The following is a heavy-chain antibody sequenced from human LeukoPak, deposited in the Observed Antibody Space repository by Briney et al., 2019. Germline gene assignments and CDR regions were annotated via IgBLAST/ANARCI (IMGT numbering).Heavy chain of an antibody. CDR3: ARDGGGTGRPFDY. V-gene: IGHV4-4*07. D-gene: IGHD1-26*01. Sequence: SETLSLTCTVSGGSISIYYWNWIRQPAGKVLEWIGRIYTSGNTNYNPSLKSRVTMSVDTSNNHLSLNLSSVTAADTAVYYCARDGGGTGRPFDYWGQGTLVTVSS. CDR1: GGSISIYY. J-gene: IGHJ4*02. CDR2: IYTSGNT.